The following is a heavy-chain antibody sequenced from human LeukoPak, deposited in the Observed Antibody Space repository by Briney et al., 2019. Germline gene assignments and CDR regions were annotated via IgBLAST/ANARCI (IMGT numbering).Heavy chain of an antibody. CDR3: ATANYYDSSGYQGYAFDI. D-gene: IGHD3-22*01. CDR2: INHSGST. Sequence: SETLSLTCAVYGGSFSGYYWSWIRQPPGKGLEWIGEINHSGSTNYNPSLKSRVTISVDTSKNQFSLKLGSVTAADTAVYYCATANYYDSSGYQGYAFDIWGQGTMVAVSS. J-gene: IGHJ3*02. CDR1: GGSFSGYY. V-gene: IGHV4-34*01.